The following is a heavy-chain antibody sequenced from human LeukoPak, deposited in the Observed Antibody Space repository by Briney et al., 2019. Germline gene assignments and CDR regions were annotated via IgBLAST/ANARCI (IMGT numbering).Heavy chain of an antibody. Sequence: GTSVKFSCKASGFPFTSCAMKWGRPARGQRVEWRGWIVIGSGSTNYAQTFQERVTITSDMSTSTAYMELSSLRSEATAVYYCAAGRITKEVDYWGQGTLVTVSS. CDR2: IVIGSGST. CDR1: GFPFTSCA. D-gene: IGHD3-3*01. J-gene: IGHJ4*02. V-gene: IGHV1-58*02. CDR3: AAGRITKEVDY.